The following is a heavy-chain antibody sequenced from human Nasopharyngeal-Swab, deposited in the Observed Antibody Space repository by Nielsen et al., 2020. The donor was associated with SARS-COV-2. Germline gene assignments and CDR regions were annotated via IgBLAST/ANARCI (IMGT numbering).Heavy chain of an antibody. Sequence: SVKVSCKASGGTISSYAISWVRQAPGQGLEWMGGIIPILGIANYAQKFQGRVTITADKSTSTAYMELSSLRSEDTAVYYCARAMATVGAVYYYGMDVWGQGTTVTVSS. CDR2: IIPILGIA. D-gene: IGHD4-23*01. CDR1: GGTISSYA. CDR3: ARAMATVGAVYYYGMDV. V-gene: IGHV1-69*10. J-gene: IGHJ6*02.